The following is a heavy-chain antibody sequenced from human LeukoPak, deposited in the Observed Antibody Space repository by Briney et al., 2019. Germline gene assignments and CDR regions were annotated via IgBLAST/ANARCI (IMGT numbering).Heavy chain of an antibody. D-gene: IGHD3-16*01. J-gene: IGHJ5*01. CDR2: ISNSGARV. V-gene: IGHV3-23*01. CDR1: GFTFSSYA. CDR3: GKDILSYDYDQLPATTDS. Sequence: GGSLRLSCAASGFTFSSYAVSWVRQAPGKGLEWVSVISNSGARVYYADSVKGRFTISRDNSKNTLYLQMNSLRVEDTAVYYCGKDILSYDYDQLPATTDSWGQGTLVTVSS.